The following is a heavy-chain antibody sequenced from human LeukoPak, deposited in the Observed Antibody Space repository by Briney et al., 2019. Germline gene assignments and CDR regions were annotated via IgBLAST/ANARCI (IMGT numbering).Heavy chain of an antibody. CDR3: ARVRNVLAYCGGDCSDSYFDY. Sequence: GGSLRLSCAASGFTFSSYWMHWVRQAPGKGLVWVSRINSDGSSTSYADSVKGRFTISRDNAKNKLYLQMNSLRAEDTAVYYCARVRNVLAYCGGDCSDSYFDYWGQGTLVTVSS. CDR1: GFTFSSYW. D-gene: IGHD2-21*02. V-gene: IGHV3-74*01. J-gene: IGHJ4*02. CDR2: INSDGSST.